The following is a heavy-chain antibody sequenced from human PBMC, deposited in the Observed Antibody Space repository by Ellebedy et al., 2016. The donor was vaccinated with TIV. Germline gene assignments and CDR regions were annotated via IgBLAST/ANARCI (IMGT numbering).Heavy chain of an antibody. J-gene: IGHJ3*02. CDR2: LYRGGST. V-gene: IGHV3-66*01. D-gene: IGHD3-22*01. Sequence: PGGSLRLSCAASGFTVSSTYMSWVRQAPGEGLEWVSILYRGGSTYYADSVKGRFTISRDNSKNTLYLQMNSLRAEDTAVYYCARDSFDSRAFDIWGQGTMVTVSS. CDR3: ARDSFDSRAFDI. CDR1: GFTVSSTY.